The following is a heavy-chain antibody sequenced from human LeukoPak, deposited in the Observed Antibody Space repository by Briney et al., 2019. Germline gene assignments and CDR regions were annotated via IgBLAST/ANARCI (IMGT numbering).Heavy chain of an antibody. J-gene: IGHJ5*02. V-gene: IGHV3-21*01. CDR2: ISSSSTYI. Sequence: GGSFRLSCAASGFTFSTYSMNWVRQAPGKGLEWVSSISSSSTYIYYADSMKRRFTISRDNAKNSLYLQMNSLRAEDTAVYYCATTGFCSGGSCLSNWFDGWGQGSLLTVSS. D-gene: IGHD2-15*01. CDR1: GFTFSTYS. CDR3: ATTGFCSGGSCLSNWFDG.